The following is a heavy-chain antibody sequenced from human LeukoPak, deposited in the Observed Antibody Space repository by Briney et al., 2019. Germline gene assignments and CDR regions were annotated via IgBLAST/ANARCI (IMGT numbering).Heavy chain of an antibody. D-gene: IGHD5-18*01. CDR1: GFTFSSYA. V-gene: IGHV3-30-3*01. CDR2: ISYDGSNK. J-gene: IGHJ4*02. CDR3: ARDRDSXXXLHY. Sequence: GGSLRLSCAASGFTFSSYAMHWVRQAPGKGLEWVAVISYDGSNKYYADSVKGRFTISRDNSKNTLYLQMNSLRAEDTAVYYCARDRDSXXXLHYWGQGTLVTVSS.